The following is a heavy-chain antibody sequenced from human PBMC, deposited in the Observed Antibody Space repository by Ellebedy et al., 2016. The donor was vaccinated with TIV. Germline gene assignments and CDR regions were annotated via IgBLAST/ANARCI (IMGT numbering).Heavy chain of an antibody. D-gene: IGHD4-17*01. Sequence: GESLKISXAASGFTFSSYDMHWVRQATGKGLEWVSAIGTAGDTYYPGSVKGRFTISRENAKNSLYLQMNSLRAGDTAVYYCARGPLGDYVAYFDLWGRGTLVTVSS. CDR3: ARGPLGDYVAYFDL. V-gene: IGHV3-13*04. CDR1: GFTFSSYD. J-gene: IGHJ2*01. CDR2: IGTAGDT.